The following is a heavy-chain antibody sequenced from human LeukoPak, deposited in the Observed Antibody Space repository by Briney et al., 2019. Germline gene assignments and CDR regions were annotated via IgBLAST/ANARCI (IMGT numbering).Heavy chain of an antibody. CDR3: ARVIFDSSGYTGENWFDP. Sequence: GASVKVSCKASGYTFTSYGISWVRQAPGQGLEWMGWVSAYNGNTNYAQKLQGRVTMTSDTSTSTAYMELRSLRSDDTAVYFCARVIFDSSGYTGENWFDPWGQGTLVTVSS. CDR2: VSAYNGNT. D-gene: IGHD3-22*01. J-gene: IGHJ5*02. CDR1: GYTFTSYG. V-gene: IGHV1-18*01.